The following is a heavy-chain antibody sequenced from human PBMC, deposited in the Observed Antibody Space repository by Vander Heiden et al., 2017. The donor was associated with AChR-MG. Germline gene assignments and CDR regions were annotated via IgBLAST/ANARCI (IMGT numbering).Heavy chain of an antibody. CDR2: IKSKTAGGTA. V-gene: IGHV3-15*01. CDR3: TTDRYN. CDR1: GFTFSDAW. D-gene: IGHD1-20*01. Sequence: EVQLVESGGGLVKPGGSLRLSCAASGFTFSDAWMSWVRQATGKGLGWVARIKSKTAGGTADYTEPVKGRFIISRNDSEEMLYLQMNSLKIEDTAMYYCTTDRYNWGLGTLVTVSS. J-gene: IGHJ4*02.